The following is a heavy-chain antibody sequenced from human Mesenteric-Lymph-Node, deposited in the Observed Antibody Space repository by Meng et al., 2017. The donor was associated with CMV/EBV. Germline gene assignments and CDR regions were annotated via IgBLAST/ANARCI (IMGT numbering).Heavy chain of an antibody. CDR3: ASLRSGNYYES. J-gene: IGHJ4*02. CDR1: GLSVSTNH. V-gene: IGHV3-66*01. D-gene: IGHD3-3*01. Sequence: ISCAVSGLSVSTNHMGWVRQAPGKGLEWVSVMYSDGSTYYADSVKARFTVSRDNFKNMLYLQVSSLRAEDTAVYYCASLRSGNYYESWGQGTLVTVSS. CDR2: MYSDGST.